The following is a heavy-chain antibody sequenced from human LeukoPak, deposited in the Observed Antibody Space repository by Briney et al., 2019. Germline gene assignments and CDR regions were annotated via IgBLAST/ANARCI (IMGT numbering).Heavy chain of an antibody. CDR3: ARQVGRGSWSLDY. V-gene: IGHV4-59*08. CDR1: GASISSNY. J-gene: IGHJ4*02. Sequence: SETLSLTCTVSGASISSNYRSWIRQPPGKGLEWIGYITNSGSTAYNSSLKSRVTISLDTSNNQFSLKLTSVTAADTAVYYCARQVGRGSWSLDYWGQGILVTVSS. CDR2: ITNSGST. D-gene: IGHD6-13*01.